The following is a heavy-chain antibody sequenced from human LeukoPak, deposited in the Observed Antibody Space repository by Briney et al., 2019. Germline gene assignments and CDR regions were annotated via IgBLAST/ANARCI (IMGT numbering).Heavy chain of an antibody. J-gene: IGHJ4*02. CDR2: IIPIFGTA. CDR1: GGTFSSYA. Sequence: SVKVPCKASGGTFSSYAISWVRQAPGQGLEWMGEIIPIFGTANYAQKFQGRVTITADESTSTAYMELSSLRSEDTAVYYCARGSGGEYYFDYWGQGTLVTVSS. V-gene: IGHV1-69*01. D-gene: IGHD2-15*01. CDR3: ARGSGGEYYFDY.